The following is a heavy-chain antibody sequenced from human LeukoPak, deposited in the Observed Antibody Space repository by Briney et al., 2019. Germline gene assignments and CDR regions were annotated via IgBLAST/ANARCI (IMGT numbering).Heavy chain of an antibody. V-gene: IGHV4-30-4*08. CDR1: GGSISSGDYY. CDR2: IYYSGST. Sequence: SQTLSLTCTVSGGSISSGDYYWSWIRQPPGKGLEWIGYIYYSGSTYYNPSLKSRVTISVDTSKNQFSLKLSSVTAADTAVYYCARRIAVAGSGEGEPPFDYWGQGTLVTVSS. J-gene: IGHJ4*02. CDR3: ARRIAVAGSGEGEPPFDY. D-gene: IGHD6-19*01.